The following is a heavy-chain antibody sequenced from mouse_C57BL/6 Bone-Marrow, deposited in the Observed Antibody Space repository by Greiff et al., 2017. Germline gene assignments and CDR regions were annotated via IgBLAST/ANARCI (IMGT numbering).Heavy chain of an antibody. CDR1: GYSFTGYY. V-gene: IGHV1-31*01. J-gene: IGHJ4*01. CDR2: IYSYNGVS. Sequence: EVHVVESGPELVKPGASVKISCKASGYSFTGYYMHWVQQSHGNILDWIGYIYSYNGVSSYNQKLKGKATLTVDKSSTTAYMAHRSLTSEDSAVYYCASLLFHAMPSWGPGTSVTVSS. CDR3: ASLLFHAMPS. D-gene: IGHD6-5*01.